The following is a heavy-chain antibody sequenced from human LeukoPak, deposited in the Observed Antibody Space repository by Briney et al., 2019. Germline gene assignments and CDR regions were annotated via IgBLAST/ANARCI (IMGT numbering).Heavy chain of an antibody. CDR1: GYTFTAYY. CDR2: INPNSGGT. J-gene: IGHJ1*01. D-gene: IGHD3-22*01. Sequence: GASVKVSCKASGYTFTAYYMHGVRQAPGQGLEWMGWINPNSGGTHYAQKFQGRVTMTRDTSISTAYMELSRLRSDDTAVYYCATSSGYYVGYIQYWGQGTLVTVSS. V-gene: IGHV1-2*02. CDR3: ATSSGYYVGYIQY.